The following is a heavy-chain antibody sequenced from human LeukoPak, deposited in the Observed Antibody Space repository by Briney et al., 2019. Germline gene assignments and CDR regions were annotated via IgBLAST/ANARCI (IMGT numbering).Heavy chain of an antibody. J-gene: IGHJ4*02. V-gene: IGHV3-30-3*01. CDR1: GFPFSGYS. CDR2: IAYDGTNK. CDR3: RHSYGRNDY. D-gene: IGHD5-18*01. Sequence: GGSLRLSCAASGFPFSGYSMHWVRQAPGKGLEWVSIIAYDGTNKYYADSVKGRFTISRDNSKNTLYLQMNSLRAEDTAVYYCRHSYGRNDYWGQGTLVTVSS.